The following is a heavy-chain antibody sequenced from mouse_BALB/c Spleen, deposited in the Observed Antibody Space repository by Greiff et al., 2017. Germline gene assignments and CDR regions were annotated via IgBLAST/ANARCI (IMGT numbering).Heavy chain of an antibody. V-gene: IGHV14-3*02. D-gene: IGHD2-14*01. CDR1: GFNIKDTY. CDR3: ARGVRGYFDY. Sequence: EVKVEESGAELVKPGASVKLSCTASGFNIKDTYMHWVKQRPEQGLEWIGRIDPANGNTKYDPKFQGKATITADTSSNTAYLQLSSLTSEDTAVYYCARGVRGYFDYWGQGTTLTVSS. CDR2: IDPANGNT. J-gene: IGHJ2*01.